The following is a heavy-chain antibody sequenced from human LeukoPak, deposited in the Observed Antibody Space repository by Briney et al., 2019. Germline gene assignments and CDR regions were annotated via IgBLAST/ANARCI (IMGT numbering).Heavy chain of an antibody. CDR3: ARDLPFSMTTVTTFDP. J-gene: IGHJ5*02. V-gene: IGHV1-2*02. Sequence: ASVKVSCKASGYTFTSYYMHWVRQAPGQGLEWMGWINPNSGGTNYAQKFQGRVTMTRDTSISTAYMELSRLRSDDTAVYYCARDLPFSMTTVTTFDPWGQGTLVTVSS. D-gene: IGHD4-17*01. CDR1: GYTFTSYY. CDR2: INPNSGGT.